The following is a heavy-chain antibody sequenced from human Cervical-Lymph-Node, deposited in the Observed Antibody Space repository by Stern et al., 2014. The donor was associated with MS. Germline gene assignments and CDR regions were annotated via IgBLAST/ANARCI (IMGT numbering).Heavy chain of an antibody. CDR3: ARDGRHTYTYALDV. V-gene: IGHV1-69*01. D-gene: IGHD2-2*02. Sequence: AQLVQSGAEVKKPGASVKISFKASGGTFNVYAINWLRQAPGQGLEWMGGIIPILGTANYAQKFQGRVTITADESTRTTAMQLSSLRSNDTAVYYCARDGRHTYTYALDVWGQGTTVTVSS. CDR1: GGTFNVYA. CDR2: IIPILGTA. J-gene: IGHJ6*02.